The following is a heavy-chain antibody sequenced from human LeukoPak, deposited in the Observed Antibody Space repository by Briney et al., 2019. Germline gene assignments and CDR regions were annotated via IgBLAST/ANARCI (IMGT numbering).Heavy chain of an antibody. CDR3: ARGGGLGYSSGWYNDY. V-gene: IGHV4-39*01. Sequence: SETLSLTCTMSGGSISSGSYYWGWIRQPPGKGLEWIGSIYYSGSTYYNPSLKSRVTISVDTSKNQFSLKLSSVTAAVTAVYYCARGGGLGYSSGWYNDYWGQGTLVTVSS. CDR2: IYYSGST. CDR1: GGSISSGSYY. D-gene: IGHD6-19*01. J-gene: IGHJ4*02.